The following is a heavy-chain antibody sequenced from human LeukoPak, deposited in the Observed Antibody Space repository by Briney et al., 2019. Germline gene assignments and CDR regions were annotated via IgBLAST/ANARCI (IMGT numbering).Heavy chain of an antibody. D-gene: IGHD5-12*01. CDR1: GGSISCFY. Sequence: SETLSLTCTVSGGSISCFYWSWIRQPAGKGLEGIGRIYTGGSTNYNPSLKSRVTMSVDTSKNQFSLKLTSVTAADTAVYYCATGKVATIGVWFDPWGQGTLVTVSS. CDR3: ATGKVATIGVWFDP. J-gene: IGHJ5*02. CDR2: IYTGGST. V-gene: IGHV4-4*07.